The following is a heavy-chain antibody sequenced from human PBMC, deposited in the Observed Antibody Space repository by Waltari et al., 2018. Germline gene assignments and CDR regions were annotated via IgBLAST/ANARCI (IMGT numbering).Heavy chain of an antibody. CDR3: ARDLRGEVVVAATDAFDI. D-gene: IGHD2-15*01. CDR2: IYHSGST. J-gene: IGHJ3*02. CDR1: GYSISSGYY. V-gene: IGHV4-38-2*02. Sequence: QVQLQESGPGLVKPSETLSLTCAVSGYSISSGYYWGWIWQPPGKGLEWIGSIYHSGSTYYNPSLKSRVTISVDTSKNQFSLKLSSVTAADTAVYYCARDLRGEVVVAATDAFDIWGQGTMVTVSS.